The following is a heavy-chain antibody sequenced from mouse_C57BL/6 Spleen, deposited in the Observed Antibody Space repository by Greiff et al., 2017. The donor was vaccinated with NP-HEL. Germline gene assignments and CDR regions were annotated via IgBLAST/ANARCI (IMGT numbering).Heavy chain of an antibody. CDR3: AREDYGSSHAWFAY. CDR2: IDPSDSET. Sequence: QVQLKQPGAELVRPGSSVKLSCKASGYTFTSYWMHWVKQRPIQGLEWIGNIDPSDSETHYNQKFKDKATLTVDKSSSTAYMQLSSLTSEDSAVYYCAREDYGSSHAWFAYWGQGTLVTVSA. J-gene: IGHJ3*01. V-gene: IGHV1-52*01. D-gene: IGHD1-1*01. CDR1: GYTFTSYW.